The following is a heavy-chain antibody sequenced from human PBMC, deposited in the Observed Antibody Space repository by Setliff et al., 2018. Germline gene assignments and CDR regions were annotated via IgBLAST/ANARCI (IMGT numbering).Heavy chain of an antibody. CDR3: ARGYSSSWQSRMGFDP. CDR2: ISAYNGNT. D-gene: IGHD6-13*01. J-gene: IGHJ5*02. V-gene: IGHV1-18*01. Sequence: ASVKVSCKGSGYTFTSYGISWVRQAPGQGLEWMGWISAYNGNTNYAQKLQGRVTMTTDTSTSTAYMELRSLRSDDTAVYYCARGYSSSWQSRMGFDPWGQGTLVTVSS. CDR1: GYTFTSYG.